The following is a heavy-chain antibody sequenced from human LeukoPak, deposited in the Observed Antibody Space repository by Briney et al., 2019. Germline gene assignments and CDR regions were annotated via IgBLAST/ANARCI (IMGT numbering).Heavy chain of an antibody. CDR3: ARICSSTSCVGY. CDR1: GYTFTGYY. CDR2: INPNSGGT. D-gene: IGHD2-2*01. J-gene: IGHJ4*02. V-gene: IGHV1-2*02. Sequence: ASVKVSCKASGYTFTGYYMHWVRQAPGQGLDWMGWINPNSGGTNYAQKFQGRVTMTRDTSISTAYMELSRLRSDDTAVYYCARICSSTSCVGYWGQGTLVTVSS.